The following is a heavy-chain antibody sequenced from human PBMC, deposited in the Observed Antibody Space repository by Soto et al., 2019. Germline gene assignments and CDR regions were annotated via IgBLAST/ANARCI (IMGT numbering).Heavy chain of an antibody. J-gene: IGHJ3*02. V-gene: IGHV3-21*01. CDR3: ARKTTVDAFDI. CDR2: LSVSLGNT. CDR1: GFTLSSYA. Sequence: PGGSLRLSCAASGFTLSSYAMSWVRQAPGKGLEWVSALSVSLGNTHYADSVKGRFTISRDNAKSSLYLQMNSLRAEDTAVYYCARKTTVDAFDIWGQGTMVTVSS. D-gene: IGHD4-17*01.